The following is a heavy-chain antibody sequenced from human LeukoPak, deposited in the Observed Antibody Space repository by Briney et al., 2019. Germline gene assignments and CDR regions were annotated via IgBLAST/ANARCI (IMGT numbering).Heavy chain of an antibody. CDR1: GGSFSGYY. D-gene: IGHD4-17*01. V-gene: IGHV4-30-4*08. CDR3: ARQEATVTTSSMLYYYGMDV. CDR2: IYYSGST. J-gene: IGHJ6*02. Sequence: LSLTCAVYGGSFSGYYWSWIRQPPGKGLEWIGYIYYSGSTYYNPSLKSRVTISVDTSKNQFSLKLSSVTAADTAVYYCARQEATVTTSSMLYYYGMDVWGQGTTVTVSS.